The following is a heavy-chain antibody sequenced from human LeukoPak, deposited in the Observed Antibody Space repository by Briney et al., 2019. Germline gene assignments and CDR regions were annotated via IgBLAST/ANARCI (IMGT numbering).Heavy chain of an antibody. Sequence: ASVKVSCKASGYTFTSYAMHWVRQAPGQRLEWMGWINAGNGNTKYSQKFQGRVTITRDTSASTAYMELSSLRSEDTAVYYCARGVYYYDSSGYYSLYNWFDPWGQGTLVTVSS. J-gene: IGHJ5*02. CDR3: ARGVYYYDSSGYYSLYNWFDP. CDR1: GYTFTSYA. D-gene: IGHD3-22*01. V-gene: IGHV1-3*01. CDR2: INAGNGNT.